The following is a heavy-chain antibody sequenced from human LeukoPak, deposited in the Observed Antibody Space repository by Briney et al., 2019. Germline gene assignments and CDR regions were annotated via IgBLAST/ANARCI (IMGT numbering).Heavy chain of an antibody. CDR3: ARDTVTTGASDY. CDR1: GFTFSSYS. V-gene: IGHV3-21*01. J-gene: IGHJ4*02. CDR2: ISSSSSYI. Sequence: PGGSLRLSCAASGFTFSSYSMNRVRQAPGKGLEWVSSISSSSSYIYYADSVKGRFTISRDNAKNSLYLQMNSLRAEDTAVYYCARDTVTTGASDYWGQGTLVTVSS. D-gene: IGHD4-17*01.